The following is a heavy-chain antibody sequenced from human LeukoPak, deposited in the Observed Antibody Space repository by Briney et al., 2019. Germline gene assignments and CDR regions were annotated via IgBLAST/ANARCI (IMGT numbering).Heavy chain of an antibody. CDR3: ARGSQQVWGYHDY. Sequence: GGSLRLSCVASGFTFSYYALHWVRQAPGKGLDYVSAINNDGGDTYYANSVKGRFTISSDNSRNTLYLQMDSLRPEDMAVYYCARGSQQVWGYHDYWGQGTLVTVSS. CDR1: GFTFSYYA. V-gene: IGHV3-64*01. D-gene: IGHD7-27*01. J-gene: IGHJ4*02. CDR2: INNDGGDT.